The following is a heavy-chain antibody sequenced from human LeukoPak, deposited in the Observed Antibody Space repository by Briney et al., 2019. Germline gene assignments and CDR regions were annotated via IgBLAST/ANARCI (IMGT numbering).Heavy chain of an antibody. CDR3: ARSSSWDY. D-gene: IGHD6-13*01. V-gene: IGHV4-30-2*01. CDR2: IYHSGST. J-gene: IGHJ4*02. CDR1: GGSISSGGYY. Sequence: SQTLSLTCTVSGGSISSGGYYWSWIRQPPGKGLEWIGYIYHSGSTYYNPSLKSRVTISVDRSKNQFSLKLSSVTAADTAVYYCARSSSWDYWGQGTLVTVSS.